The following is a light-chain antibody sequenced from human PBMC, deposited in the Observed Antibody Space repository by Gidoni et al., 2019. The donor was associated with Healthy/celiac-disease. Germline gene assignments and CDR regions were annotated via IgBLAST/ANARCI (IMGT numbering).Light chain of an antibody. CDR1: SSDVGGYNY. Sequence: HSALPQPASVSGSPGPSITISCTGTSSDVGGYNYVSWYQQHPGKATKLMIYDVSNRPSGVSNRFSGSKSGNTASLTISGLQAEDEADYYCSSYTSSSTVVFGGGTKLTVL. CDR3: SSYTSSSTVV. J-gene: IGLJ2*01. CDR2: DVS. V-gene: IGLV2-14*03.